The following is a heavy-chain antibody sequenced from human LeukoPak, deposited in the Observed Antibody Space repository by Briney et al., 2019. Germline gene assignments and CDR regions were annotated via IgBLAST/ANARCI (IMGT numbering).Heavy chain of an antibody. D-gene: IGHD4-11*01. Sequence: GGSLRLSCAASGFTFSSYAMSWVRQAPGKGLEWVSAISGSGGSTYYADSAKGRFTISRDNSKNTLYLQMNSLRAEDTAVYYCAKDETVTEIFDYWGQGTLVTVSS. V-gene: IGHV3-23*01. CDR3: AKDETVTEIFDY. J-gene: IGHJ4*02. CDR2: ISGSGGST. CDR1: GFTFSSYA.